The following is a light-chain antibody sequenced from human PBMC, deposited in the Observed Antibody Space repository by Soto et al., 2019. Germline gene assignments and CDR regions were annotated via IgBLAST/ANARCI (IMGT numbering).Light chain of an antibody. CDR1: QRVLYSSNNKNY. J-gene: IGKJ1*01. CDR3: QQYYSTPRT. CDR2: WAS. V-gene: IGKV4-1*01. Sequence: DIVMTQSPDSLAVSLGERATINCKSSQRVLYSSNNKNYLAWYQQKPGQPPKLLIYWASTRESGVPDRFSGSGSGTDFPLTSSSLQAEDLAVYYCQQYYSTPRTFGQGTKVEIK.